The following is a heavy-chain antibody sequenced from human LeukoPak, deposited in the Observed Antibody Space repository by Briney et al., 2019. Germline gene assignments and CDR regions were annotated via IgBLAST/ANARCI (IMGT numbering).Heavy chain of an antibody. J-gene: IGHJ4*02. CDR2: INSDGSTT. CDR1: GFTFRTSW. CDR3: VRAIVYSAYDYVGY. D-gene: IGHD5-12*01. Sequence: GGSLRLSCAASGFTFRTSWMHWVRQAPGKGLVWVSRINSDGSTTNYADSVKGRFTISRDNPMNTLYLQMNSLRAEDTAVYYCVRAIVYSAYDYVGYWGQGSLVTVSS. V-gene: IGHV3-74*01.